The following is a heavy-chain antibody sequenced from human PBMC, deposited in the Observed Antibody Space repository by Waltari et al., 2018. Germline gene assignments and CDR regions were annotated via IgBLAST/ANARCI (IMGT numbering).Heavy chain of an antibody. CDR2: IKQDGSEK. CDR3: ARVREDFWSGFYH. Sequence: EVQLVESGGGLVGPGGSLRLPGAASGFAFSTYWMSWVRQAPGKGLEWVANIKQDGSEKYYVDSVKGRFTISRDNTNNSLYLQMNSLRAEDTAVYYCARVREDFWSGFYHWGQGALVTVSS. V-gene: IGHV3-7*01. CDR1: GFAFSTYW. J-gene: IGHJ4*02. D-gene: IGHD3-3*01.